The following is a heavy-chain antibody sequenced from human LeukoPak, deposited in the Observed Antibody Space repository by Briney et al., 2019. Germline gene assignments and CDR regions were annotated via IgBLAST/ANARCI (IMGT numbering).Heavy chain of an antibody. D-gene: IGHD5-18*01. CDR1: GGSISSGGYS. Sequence: SQTLSLTCAVSGGSISSGGYSWSWIRQPPGKGLEWIGYIYYSGSTYYNPSLKSRVTISADTSKNQFSLKLSSVTAADTAVYYCARGLRRGYSYGSTDYWGQGTLVTVSS. CDR3: ARGLRRGYSYGSTDY. CDR2: IYYSGST. V-gene: IGHV4-31*11. J-gene: IGHJ4*02.